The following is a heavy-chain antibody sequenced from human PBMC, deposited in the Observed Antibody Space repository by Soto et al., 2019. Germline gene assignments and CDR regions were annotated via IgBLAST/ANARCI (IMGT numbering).Heavy chain of an antibody. CDR1: GGSISTGGYY. Sequence: QVQLQESGPGLVKPSQTLSLTCTVSGGSISTGGYYWTWIRQHPGKGLEWIGYIYYSGSTYYNPSLKSRGTISVDTSNNQFSLKLSSVTAANTAVYYCARGLSVTLFDNWGQGTLVTVSS. CDR3: ARGLSVTLFDN. D-gene: IGHD4-17*01. V-gene: IGHV4-31*03. J-gene: IGHJ4*02. CDR2: IYYSGST.